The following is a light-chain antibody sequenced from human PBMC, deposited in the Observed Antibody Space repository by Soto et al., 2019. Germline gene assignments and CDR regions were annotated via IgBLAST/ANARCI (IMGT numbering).Light chain of an antibody. CDR2: DVS. CDR1: QSFSSY. Sequence: ESVLTQSPATPSLSPGERATLSCRASQSFSSYLAWYQQKPGQAPRLLMYDVSNRATGIPARFSGSGSGTDFTLTISSLEPEDFAVYYCQLRGNWPPVLTFGGGTKVDIK. CDR3: QLRGNWPPVLT. J-gene: IGKJ4*01. V-gene: IGKV3-11*01.